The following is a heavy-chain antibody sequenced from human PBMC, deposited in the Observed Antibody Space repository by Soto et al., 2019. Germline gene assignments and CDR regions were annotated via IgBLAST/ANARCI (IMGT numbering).Heavy chain of an antibody. V-gene: IGHV3-23*01. CDR2: FSGSSGST. Sequence: PGGSLRLSCAASGFTFSSYAMSWVRQAPGKGLEWVSAFSGSSGSTYYADSVRGRFTISRDNSKNTLYLQMNSLRAEDTAVYYSAKNLGRSGYSFYYYGLDVWGQGTTVTVSS. J-gene: IGHJ6*02. CDR3: AKNLGRSGYSFYYYGLDV. D-gene: IGHD5-18*01. CDR1: GFTFSSYA.